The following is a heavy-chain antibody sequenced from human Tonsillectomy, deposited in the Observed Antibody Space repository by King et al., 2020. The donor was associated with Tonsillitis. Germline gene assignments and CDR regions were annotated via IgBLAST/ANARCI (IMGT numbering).Heavy chain of an antibody. D-gene: IGHD5-18*01. Sequence: VQLVESGGGLVKPGGSLRLSCAASGFIFSDYYMSWIRQAPGKGLEWVSYISSSSSYTNYADALKGRFTISRDYADNSLYLQMNSLRAEDTAVYYCARAERDTAMVTDYWGQGTLVSVSS. CDR3: ARAERDTAMVTDY. CDR1: GFIFSDYY. V-gene: IGHV3-11*05. CDR2: ISSSSSYT. J-gene: IGHJ4*02.